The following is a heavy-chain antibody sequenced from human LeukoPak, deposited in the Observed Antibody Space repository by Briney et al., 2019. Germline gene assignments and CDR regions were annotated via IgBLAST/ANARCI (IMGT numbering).Heavy chain of an antibody. D-gene: IGHD1-26*01. J-gene: IGHJ4*02. Sequence: ASVKVSCKASGYTFTNYYIHWVRQAPGQGLEWMGIINPSGGSTSYAQKLQGRVTMTRDTSTSTVYMELSSLRSEDTAVYYCARDPPLVSSGSYYAAYYFDYWGQGTLVTVSS. CDR2: INPSGGST. CDR1: GYTFTNYY. V-gene: IGHV1-46*04. CDR3: ARDPPLVSSGSYYAAYYFDY.